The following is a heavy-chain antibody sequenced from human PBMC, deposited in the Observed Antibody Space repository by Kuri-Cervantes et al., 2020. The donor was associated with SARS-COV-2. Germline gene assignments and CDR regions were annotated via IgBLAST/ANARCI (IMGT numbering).Heavy chain of an antibody. Sequence: ASVKVSCKASGYTFTSYGISWVRQAPGQGLEWMVWISAYNGNTNYAQKLQGRVTMTTDTSTSTAYMELRSLRSDDTAVYYCARGHTSSSWDNWFDPWGQGTLVTVSS. D-gene: IGHD6-13*01. V-gene: IGHV1-18*01. CDR1: GYTFTSYG. CDR2: ISAYNGNT. J-gene: IGHJ5*02. CDR3: ARGHTSSSWDNWFDP.